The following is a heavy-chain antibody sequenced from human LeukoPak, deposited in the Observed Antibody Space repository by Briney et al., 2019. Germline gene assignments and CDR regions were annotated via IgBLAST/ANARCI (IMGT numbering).Heavy chain of an antibody. J-gene: IGHJ4*02. D-gene: IGHD3-22*01. V-gene: IGHV3-23*01. CDR3: AKNYYDRRGPYSWVFDY. CDR2: IFAGGGAA. CDR1: GFTFSDYA. Sequence: GGSLRLSCPVSGFTFSDYAMTWVRQAPGKGLDWVSSIFAGGGAALYADSVRGRFTIFRDDSKSTLFLQMHSLRAEDTAIYYCAKNYYDRRGPYSWVFDYWGQGTLVTVSS.